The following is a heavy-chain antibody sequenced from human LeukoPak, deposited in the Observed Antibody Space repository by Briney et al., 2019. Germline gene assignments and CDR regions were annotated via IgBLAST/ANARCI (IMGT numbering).Heavy chain of an antibody. CDR2: INWNGGST. CDR1: GFTFDDYG. CDR3: ATFWSGYLYYYYGMDV. D-gene: IGHD3-3*01. Sequence: GSLRLSCAASGFTFDDYGMSWVRQAPGKGLEWVSGINWNGGSTGYADSVKGRFTISRDNAKNTLYLQMNSLRAEDTAVYYCATFWSGYLYYYYGMDVWGQGTTVTVSS. J-gene: IGHJ6*02. V-gene: IGHV3-20*04.